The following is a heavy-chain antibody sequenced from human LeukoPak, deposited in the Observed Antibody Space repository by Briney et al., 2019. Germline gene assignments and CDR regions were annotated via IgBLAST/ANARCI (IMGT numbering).Heavy chain of an antibody. D-gene: IGHD4-17*01. Sequence: PGGSLRLSCAASGFTFSTYSMSWVPQAPGKGLDWVASINQDGSAEYYVDSVRGRFTISRDNAKNSLYLQVNSLRVDDTAVYYCVRLFGGVTTFDYWGQGTLVTVSS. V-gene: IGHV3-7*01. CDR1: GFTFSTYS. CDR2: INQDGSAE. J-gene: IGHJ4*02. CDR3: VRLFGGVTTFDY.